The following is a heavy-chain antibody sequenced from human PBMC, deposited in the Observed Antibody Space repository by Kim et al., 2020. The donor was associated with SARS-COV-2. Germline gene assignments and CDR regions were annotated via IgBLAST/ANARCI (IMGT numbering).Heavy chain of an antibody. CDR1: GFTFSIYA. CDR3: AKATGSTLGFYYYYGMDV. V-gene: IGHV3-23*01. Sequence: GGSLRLSCAASGFTFSIYAMSWVRQAPGKGLEWVSAISGSGGSTYYADSVKGRFTISRDKSKNTLYLQMNSLRAEDTAVYYCAKATGSTLGFYYYYGMDVWGRGTTVTVS. CDR2: ISGSGGST. D-gene: IGHD3-10*01. J-gene: IGHJ6*02.